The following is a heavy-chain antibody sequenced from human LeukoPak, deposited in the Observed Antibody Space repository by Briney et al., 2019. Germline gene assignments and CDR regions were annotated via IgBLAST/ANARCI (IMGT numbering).Heavy chain of an antibody. CDR1: GFTVSSSY. CDR3: ARGPTTYSSDWYYFDY. Sequence: PGGSLRLSCAASGFTVSSSYMSWVRQAPGKGLEWVSVIYSGGSTYYVDSVKGRFTISRHNSKNTLYLEMNSLRVDDTAVYYCARGPTTYSSDWYYFDYWGQGTLVTVSS. J-gene: IGHJ4*02. CDR2: IYSGGST. D-gene: IGHD6-19*01. V-gene: IGHV3-53*01.